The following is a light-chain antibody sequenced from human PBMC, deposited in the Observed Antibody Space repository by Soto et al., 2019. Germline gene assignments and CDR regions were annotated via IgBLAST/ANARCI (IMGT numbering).Light chain of an antibody. CDR1: QSIRRW. CDR3: QQYNSYSPAT. CDR2: DAS. V-gene: IGKV1-5*01. J-gene: IGKJ1*01. Sequence: DIQMTQSPSSLSASVGDRVTLPCRSSQSIRRWLAWYQQKPGKAPKLLIFDASTLESGVPSRFSGRGSETEFTLTISSLQPDDFATYYCQQYNSYSPATFGQGTKVDIK.